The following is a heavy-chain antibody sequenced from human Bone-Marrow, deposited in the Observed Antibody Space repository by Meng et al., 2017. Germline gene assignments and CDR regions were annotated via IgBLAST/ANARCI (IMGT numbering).Heavy chain of an antibody. V-gene: IGHV4-59*08. CDR2: IYYSGST. CDR3: ARQDSGWHFDH. J-gene: IGHJ4*02. D-gene: IGHD6-19*01. Sequence: SETLSLTCTVSGGSISSYYWSWIRQPPGKGLEWIGYIYYSGSTNYNPSLKSRVTISVDTSKNQFSLRLTSVTAADTAVYYCARQDSGWHFDHWGQGTLVTVSS. CDR1: GGSISSYY.